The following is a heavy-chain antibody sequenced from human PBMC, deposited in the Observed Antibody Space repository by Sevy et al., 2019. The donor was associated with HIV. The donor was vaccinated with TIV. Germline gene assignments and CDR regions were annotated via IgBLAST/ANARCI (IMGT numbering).Heavy chain of an antibody. CDR2: FNPEKNEM. J-gene: IGHJ6*02. D-gene: IGHD1-26*01. CDR3: ATRGDVFVWGGLDV. CDR1: GYILSDLA. Sequence: ASVKVSCKVSGYILSDLALHWVRQAPGKGLEWMGGFNPEKNEMFYAQKFEGRVTMTEDTATDTAYMEVNSLTTEDTAVYSCATRGDVFVWGGLDVWGQGTTVTVSS. V-gene: IGHV1-24*01.